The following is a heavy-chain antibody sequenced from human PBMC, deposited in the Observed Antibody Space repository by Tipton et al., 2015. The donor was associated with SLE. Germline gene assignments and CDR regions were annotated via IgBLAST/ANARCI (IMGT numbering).Heavy chain of an antibody. CDR2: IYYSGST. V-gene: IGHV4-39*07. D-gene: IGHD2-15*01. J-gene: IGHJ4*02. CDR1: GGSISSSSYY. Sequence: TLSLTCTVSGGSISSSSYYWGWIRQPPGKGLEWIGSIYYSGSTYYNPSLKSRVTISVDTSKNQFSLKLSSVTAADTAVYYCARDPLYCSGGSCYEDWGQGTVVTVSS. CDR3: ARDPLYCSGGSCYED.